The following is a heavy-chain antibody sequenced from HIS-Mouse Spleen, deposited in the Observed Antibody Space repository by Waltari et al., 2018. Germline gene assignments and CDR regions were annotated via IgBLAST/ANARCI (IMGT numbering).Heavy chain of an antibody. J-gene: IGHJ4*02. CDR3: AKGGLMVYAIGDY. CDR2: IWYDGSNK. CDR1: GFTFRCSR. Sequence: QVQLVESGGGVVQPGRSLRLCCAAAGFTFRCSRMHWVRQAPGQGLEWVAVIWYDGSNKYYADSVKGRFTISRDNSKNTLYLQMNSLRAEDTAVYYCAKGGLMVYAIGDYWGQGTLVTVSS. D-gene: IGHD2-8*01. V-gene: IGHV3-33*06.